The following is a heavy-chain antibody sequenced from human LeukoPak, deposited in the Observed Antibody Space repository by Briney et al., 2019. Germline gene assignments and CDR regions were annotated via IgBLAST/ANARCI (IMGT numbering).Heavy chain of an antibody. V-gene: IGHV3-23*01. CDR2: ISGSGGNT. J-gene: IGHJ4*02. D-gene: IGHD6-13*01. Sequence: GGSLTLSCAASGFTFSSYAMSWVRQAPGKGLEWVSTISGSGGNTYYADSVKGRFTISRDNSKNTLYLQMNSLRAEDTAVYYCAKGVGAAAGTMDYFDYWGQGTLVTVSS. CDR3: AKGVGAAAGTMDYFDY. CDR1: GFTFSSYA.